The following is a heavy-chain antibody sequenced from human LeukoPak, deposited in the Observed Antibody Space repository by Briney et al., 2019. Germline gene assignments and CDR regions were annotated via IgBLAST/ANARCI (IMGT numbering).Heavy chain of an antibody. Sequence: GGSLRLSCAASGFTFSSYSMNWVRQAPGKGLEWVSSISSSSSYIYYADSVKGRFTISRDNAKNSLYLQMNSLRAEDTAAYYCARVRAETYYYGSGSFFDYWGQGTLVTVSS. CDR1: GFTFSSYS. D-gene: IGHD3-10*01. J-gene: IGHJ4*02. CDR3: ARVRAETYYYGSGSFFDY. V-gene: IGHV3-21*01. CDR2: ISSSSSYI.